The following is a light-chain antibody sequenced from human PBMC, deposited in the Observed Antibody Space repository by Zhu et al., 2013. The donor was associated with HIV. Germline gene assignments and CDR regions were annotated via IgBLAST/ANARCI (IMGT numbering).Light chain of an antibody. CDR1: QSITSY. CDR3: QQSYSALT. V-gene: IGKV1-39*01. Sequence: DIQMTQSPSSLSASVGDRVVITCRASQSITSYLNWYQQKPGNAPKLLIYAASSLQSGVPSRFSGSGSGTDFTLTISSLQPEDFATYYCQQSYSALTFGGGTKVQIK. CDR2: AAS. J-gene: IGKJ4*01.